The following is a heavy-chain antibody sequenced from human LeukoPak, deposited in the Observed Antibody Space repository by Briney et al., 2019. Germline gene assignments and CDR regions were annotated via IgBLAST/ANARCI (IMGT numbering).Heavy chain of an antibody. CDR1: GGSISSGDYY. CDR3: ASVDTAMVGIDY. CDR2: IYYSGST. J-gene: IGHJ4*02. D-gene: IGHD5-18*01. V-gene: IGHV4-30-4*01. Sequence: SETLSLTCTVSGGSISSGDYYWSWIRQPPGKGLEWIGYIYYSGSTYYNQSLKSRVTISVDTSTNQFSLKLSSVTAADTAVYYCASVDTAMVGIDYWGQGTLVTVSS.